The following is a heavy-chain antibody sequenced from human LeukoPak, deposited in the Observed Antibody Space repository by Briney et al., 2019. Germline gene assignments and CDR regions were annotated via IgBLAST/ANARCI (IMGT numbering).Heavy chain of an antibody. D-gene: IGHD6-19*01. CDR3: ARTCVPDSSGCTFDY. CDR1: GGTFSSYA. CDR2: IIPIFGTA. Sequence: GASVKVSCKASGGTFSSYAISWVRQAPGQGLEWMGGIIPIFGTANYAQKFQGRVTITTDESTSTAYMELSSLRSDDTAVYYCARTCVPDSSGCTFDYWGQGTLVTVSP. J-gene: IGHJ4*02. V-gene: IGHV1-69*05.